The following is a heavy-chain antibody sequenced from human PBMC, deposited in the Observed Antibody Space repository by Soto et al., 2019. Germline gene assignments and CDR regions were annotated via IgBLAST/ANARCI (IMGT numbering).Heavy chain of an antibody. Sequence: QVQLQQWGAGLLKPSETLSLTCAVYGGSFSGYYWSWIRQPPGKGLEWIGEINHSGSTNYNPSLTRRVTISVDTYKNQFSLKLSSVTAADTAVYYCARGRWLRSSFDYWGQGTLVTVSS. V-gene: IGHV4-34*01. CDR1: GGSFSGYY. CDR2: INHSGST. CDR3: ARGRWLRSSFDY. D-gene: IGHD5-12*01. J-gene: IGHJ4*02.